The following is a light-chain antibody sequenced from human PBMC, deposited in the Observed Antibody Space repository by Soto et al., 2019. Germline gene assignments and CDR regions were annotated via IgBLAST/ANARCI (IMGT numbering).Light chain of an antibody. CDR1: QDISNS. J-gene: IGKJ4*01. CDR3: HQYHSLPLT. CDR2: DAS. V-gene: IGKV1-33*01. Sequence: IKMYQSPSSLSASVGDRVTITCQASQDISNSISWYQQRPGKAPKLVIHDASTLETGVPSRLSGSRSGTEFTFTITTLQSEDIATYYCHQYHSLPLTFGGGTKVDI.